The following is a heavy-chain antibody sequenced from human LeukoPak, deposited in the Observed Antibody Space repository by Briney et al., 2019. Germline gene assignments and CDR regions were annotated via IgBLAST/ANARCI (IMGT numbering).Heavy chain of an antibody. J-gene: IGHJ6*04. CDR3: ARGLDSSNGMDV. CDR1: GFTFSSYG. D-gene: IGHD2-2*03. Sequence: PGRSLRLSCAASGFTFSSYGMHWVRQAPGKGLEWVAVIWYDGSNKYYADSVKGRFTISRDNSKNTLYLQMSSLRAEDTAVYYCARGLDSSNGMDVWGKGTTVTVSS. V-gene: IGHV3-33*01. CDR2: IWYDGSNK.